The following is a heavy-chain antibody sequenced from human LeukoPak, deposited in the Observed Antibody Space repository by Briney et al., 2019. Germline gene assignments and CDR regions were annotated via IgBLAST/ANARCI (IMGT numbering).Heavy chain of an antibody. J-gene: IGHJ6*02. CDR2: IKEDGSEI. CDR1: GYTLTELS. CDR3: ARDLTPLIQLWPRSLDYNYGMDV. D-gene: IGHD5-24*01. Sequence: ASVRVSCKVSGYTLTELSMHWVRQAPGKGLEWVANIKEDGSEIYYVEVVKGGFTISRDNAKNSLYLQMNSLRAEDTAVYYCARDLTPLIQLWPRSLDYNYGMDVWGQGTTVTVSS. V-gene: IGHV3-7*01.